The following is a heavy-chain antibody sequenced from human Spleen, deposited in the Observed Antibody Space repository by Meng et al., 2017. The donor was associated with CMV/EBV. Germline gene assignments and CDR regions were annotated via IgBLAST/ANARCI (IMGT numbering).Heavy chain of an antibody. V-gene: IGHV1-2*02. D-gene: IGHD3-22*01. CDR1: GYTFADYH. J-gene: IGHJ4*02. CDR2: INPNSGGT. CDR3: ALLVDPKVVKAVRNTDY. Sequence: ASVKVSCKASGYTFADYHIHWVRQAPAQGLEWMGWINPNSGGTRSAQRLQGRVTMTRDTSISTAYMELSGLRSDDTAVYYCALLVDPKVVKAVRNTDYWGQGTLVTVSS.